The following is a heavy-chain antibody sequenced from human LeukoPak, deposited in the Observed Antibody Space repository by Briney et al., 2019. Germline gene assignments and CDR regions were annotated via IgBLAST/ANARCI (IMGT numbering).Heavy chain of an antibody. D-gene: IGHD6-13*01. V-gene: IGHV3-30*02. CDR2: IRYDGSNK. Sequence: GGSLRLSCAASGFTFSSYGMHWVRQAPGKGLEWVAFIRYDGSNKYYADSVKGRFTISRDNSKNTLYLQMNSLRAEDTAVYYCAKDLTDSSSWYDYYFDYWGQGTLVTVSS. CDR3: AKDLTDSSSWYDYYFDY. J-gene: IGHJ4*02. CDR1: GFTFSSYG.